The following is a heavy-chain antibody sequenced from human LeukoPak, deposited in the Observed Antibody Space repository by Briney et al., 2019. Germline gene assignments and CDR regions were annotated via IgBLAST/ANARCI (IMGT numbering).Heavy chain of an antibody. Sequence: GGSLRLSCAASGFTFSAYCMNWVRQAPGKGLEWISYISGTSGTIYYADFLKGRFTISRDNAKNSLYLQMNSLRAEDTAVYYCARAPSSDYYSHFDYWGQGTLVTVSS. J-gene: IGHJ4*02. CDR1: GFTFSAYC. D-gene: IGHD3-22*01. CDR2: ISGTSGTI. CDR3: ARAPSSDYYSHFDY. V-gene: IGHV3-48*04.